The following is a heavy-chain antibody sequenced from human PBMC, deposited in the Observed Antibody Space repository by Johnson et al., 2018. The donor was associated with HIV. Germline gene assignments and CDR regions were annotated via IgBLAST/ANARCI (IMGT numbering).Heavy chain of an antibody. V-gene: IGHV3-30*02. CDR2: IRYDGSNK. J-gene: IGHJ3*02. CDR1: GFTFSSYG. D-gene: IGHD6-13*01. CDR3: ARVGAIAAGGAFDI. Sequence: VQLVESGGGVVQPGGSLRLSCAASGFTFSSYGMHWVRQAPGKGLEWVAFIRYDGSNKYYADSVKGRFTISRDNSKNSLYLQMNSLRAEDTALYYCARVGAIAAGGAFDIWGQGTMVTVSS.